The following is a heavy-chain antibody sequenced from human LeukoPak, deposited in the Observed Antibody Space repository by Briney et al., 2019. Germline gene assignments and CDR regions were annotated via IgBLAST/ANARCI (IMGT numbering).Heavy chain of an antibody. CDR3: ARFYGSSASYDP. CDR2: IYTSGST. D-gene: IGHD6-6*01. Sequence: PSETLSLTCTVSGGSIRSNYWSWIRQPPGKGLEWIGDIYTSGSTNYNPSLKSRVTISVDTSKNQFSLKLNSVTAADTAVYYCARFYGSSASYDPWGQGTLVTVSS. J-gene: IGHJ5*02. V-gene: IGHV4-4*09. CDR1: GGSIRSNY.